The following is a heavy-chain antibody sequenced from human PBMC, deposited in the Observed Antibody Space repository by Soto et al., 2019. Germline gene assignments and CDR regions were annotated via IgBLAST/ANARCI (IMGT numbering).Heavy chain of an antibody. CDR1: GGSISSYY. J-gene: IGHJ4*02. D-gene: IGHD5-18*01. Sequence: QVQLQESGPGLVKPSETLSLTCTVSGGSISSYYWSWIRQPPGKGLEWIGYIYYSGSTNYNPSLKSRVTISVDTSKNQFSLKLSSVTAEDTDVYYCERGRIKLWYPFDYWGQGTLVTVSS. V-gene: IGHV4-59*01. CDR2: IYYSGST. CDR3: ERGRIKLWYPFDY.